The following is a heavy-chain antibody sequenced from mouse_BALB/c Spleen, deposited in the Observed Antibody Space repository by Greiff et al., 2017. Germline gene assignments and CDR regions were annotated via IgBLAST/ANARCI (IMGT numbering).Heavy chain of an antibody. D-gene: IGHD2-4*01. CDR2: IRNEANGYTT. J-gene: IGHJ1*01. CDR1: GFTFTDYY. Sequence: EVKLMESGGGLVQPGGSLRLSCATSGFTFTDYYMSWVRQPPGKALEWLGVIRNEANGYTTEYSASVQGRFTISRDNSQSILYLQMNTLRAEDSAAYYCARVYYDYDVGYFDDWGEGTTVTVSS. V-gene: IGHV7-3*02. CDR3: ARVYYDYDVGYFDD.